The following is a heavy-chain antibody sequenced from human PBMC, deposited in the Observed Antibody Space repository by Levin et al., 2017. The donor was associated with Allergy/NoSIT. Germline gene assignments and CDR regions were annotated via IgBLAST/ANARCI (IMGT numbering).Heavy chain of an antibody. Sequence: SCAASGFTFRDYYMSWIRQAPGKGLELVSYISGTSSAIIYADSVKGRFTISRDNAQNPLYLQMNSLRAEDPAVYFCARGPFAAAAHYWGQGTLVTVSS. CDR3: ARGPFAAAAHY. CDR1: GFTFRDYY. D-gene: IGHD6-13*01. CDR2: ISGTSSAI. V-gene: IGHV3-11*05. J-gene: IGHJ4*02.